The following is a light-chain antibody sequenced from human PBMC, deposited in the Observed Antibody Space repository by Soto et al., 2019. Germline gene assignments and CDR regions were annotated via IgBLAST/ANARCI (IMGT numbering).Light chain of an antibody. Sequence: DIQMTQFPSSVSASVGDRVTITCRASQPLGAWLAWYQQKPGKAPKLLIYATSTLETGVPSRFSGSGSGTQFTLTISSLQPEDFATYYCQQADSSQLTFGGGTRVEIK. CDR3: QQADSSQLT. J-gene: IGKJ4*01. CDR2: ATS. V-gene: IGKV1-12*01. CDR1: QPLGAW.